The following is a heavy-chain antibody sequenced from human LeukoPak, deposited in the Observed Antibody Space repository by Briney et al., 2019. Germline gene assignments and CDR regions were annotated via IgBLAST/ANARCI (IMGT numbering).Heavy chain of an antibody. CDR1: GFTFSNYG. CDR2: IVGSGVTT. D-gene: IGHD1-26*01. CDR3: ARDPYNGSYGDDYYYYMDV. V-gene: IGHV3-23*01. J-gene: IGHJ6*03. Sequence: GGSLRLSCVASGFTFSNYGMNWVRQAPGKGLEWVSGIVGSGVTTYYADSVKGRFTISRDNAKNSLSLQMNSLRAEDTAVYYCARDPYNGSYGDDYYYYMDVWGKGTTVTISS.